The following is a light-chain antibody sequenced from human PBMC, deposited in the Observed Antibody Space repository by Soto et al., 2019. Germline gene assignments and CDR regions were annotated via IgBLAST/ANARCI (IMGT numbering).Light chain of an antibody. CDR3: QKYNSFGT. CDR1: QGISNY. J-gene: IGKJ3*01. Sequence: DIQMTQSPSSLSASVGDRVTITCRASQGISNYLAWYQQKPGKVPKLLIYAASTLQSGVPSRFSGSGSGTDFTLTISSLQPEDVATYYCQKYNSFGTFGTGTKVDIK. CDR2: AAS. V-gene: IGKV1-27*01.